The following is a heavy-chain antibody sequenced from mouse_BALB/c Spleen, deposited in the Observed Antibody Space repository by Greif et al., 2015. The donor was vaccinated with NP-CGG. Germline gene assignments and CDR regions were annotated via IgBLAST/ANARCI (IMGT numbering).Heavy chain of an antibody. Sequence: EVQLQQSGPELVKPGASVKMSCKASGYTFTSYVMHWVKQKPGQGLEWIGYINPYNDGTKYNEKFKGKATLTSDKSSSTAYMELSSLTSEDSAVYYCARESYYDPRGFAYWGQGTLVTVSA. J-gene: IGHJ3*01. CDR3: ARESYYDPRGFAY. D-gene: IGHD2-4*01. CDR2: INPYNDGT. V-gene: IGHV1-14*01. CDR1: GYTFTSYV.